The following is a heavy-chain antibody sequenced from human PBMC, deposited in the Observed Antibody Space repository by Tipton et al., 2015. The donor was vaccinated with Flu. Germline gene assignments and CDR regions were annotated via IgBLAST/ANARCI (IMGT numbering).Heavy chain of an antibody. J-gene: IGHJ3*02. CDR1: GGSISSYY. V-gene: IGHV4-59*01. CDR2: IYYSGST. D-gene: IGHD4-17*01. Sequence: TLSLTCTVSGGSISSYYWSWIRQPPGKGLEWIGYIYYSGSTNYNPSLKSQVTISVDTSKNQFSLKLSSVTAADTAVYYCAREGAKSDYGDYGVDAFDIWGQGTMVTVSS. CDR3: AREGAKSDYGDYGVDAFDI.